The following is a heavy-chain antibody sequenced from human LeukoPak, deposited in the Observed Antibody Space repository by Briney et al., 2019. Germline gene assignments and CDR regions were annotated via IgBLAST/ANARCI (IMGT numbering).Heavy chain of an antibody. CDR3: ARDLSGTNDQFDP. D-gene: IGHD3-10*01. CDR2: ISSGSTYM. CDR1: GFTFSTYN. Sequence: GGFLRLSCVASGFTFSTYNMNWVRQAPGKGLEWVSSISSGSTYMYYADSVKGRFTISRDNAENSLLLQINSLRAEDTAVYYCARDLSGTNDQFDPWGQGTLVTVSS. V-gene: IGHV3-21*01. J-gene: IGHJ5*02.